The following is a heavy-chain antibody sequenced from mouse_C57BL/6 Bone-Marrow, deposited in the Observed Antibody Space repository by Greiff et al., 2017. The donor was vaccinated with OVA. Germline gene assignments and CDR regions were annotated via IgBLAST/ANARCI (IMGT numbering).Heavy chain of an antibody. Sequence: DVKLQESGGGLVQSGRSLRLSCATSGFTFSDFYMEWVRQAPGKGLEWIAASRNKANDYTTEYSASVKGRFIVSRDTSQSILYLQMNALRAEDTAIYYCARDADYGSSFPYWYFDVWGTGTTVTVSS. J-gene: IGHJ1*03. V-gene: IGHV7-1*01. D-gene: IGHD1-1*01. CDR3: ARDADYGSSFPYWYFDV. CDR1: GFTFSDFY. CDR2: SRNKANDYTT.